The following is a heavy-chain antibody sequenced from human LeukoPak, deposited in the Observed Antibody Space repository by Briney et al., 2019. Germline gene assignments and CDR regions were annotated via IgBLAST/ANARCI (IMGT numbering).Heavy chain of an antibody. D-gene: IGHD3-22*01. Sequence: GGSLRLSCAASGFTFSTYAMNWVRQAPGKGLEWVSAISGSSSSTYYADSVKGRFTISRDNSKKTLYLQMNSLRAEDTAVYYCAKVRMITMIAYDAFDIWGQGTMVTVSS. CDR1: GFTFSTYA. J-gene: IGHJ3*02. CDR3: AKVRMITMIAYDAFDI. V-gene: IGHV3-23*01. CDR2: ISGSSSST.